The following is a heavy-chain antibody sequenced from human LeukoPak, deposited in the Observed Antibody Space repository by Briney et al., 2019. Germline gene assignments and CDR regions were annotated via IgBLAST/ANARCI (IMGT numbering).Heavy chain of an antibody. CDR3: ARDLENYDTY. V-gene: IGHV3-21*01. CDR1: GFTFSSYS. J-gene: IGHJ4*02. CDR2: ISNSSSYI. D-gene: IGHD3-22*01. Sequence: GGSLRLSCAASGFTFSSYSMNWVRQAPGKGLEWVSSISNSSSYIYYADSVKGRFTISRDNAKNSLYLQMNSLRAEDTAVYYCARDLENYDTYWGQGTLVTVSS.